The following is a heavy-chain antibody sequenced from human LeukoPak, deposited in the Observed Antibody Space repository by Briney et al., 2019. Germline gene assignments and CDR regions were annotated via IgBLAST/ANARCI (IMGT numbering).Heavy chain of an antibody. V-gene: IGHV4-39*01. CDR1: GGSISSSSYY. D-gene: IGHD4-17*01. CDR3: AILRGGDYVFDY. J-gene: IGHJ4*02. Sequence: SETLSLTCTVSGGSISSSSYYWGWIRQPPGKGLEWIGSIYYSGSTYYNPSLKSRVTISVDTSKNQFSLKLSSVTAADMAVYYCAILRGGDYVFDYWGQGTLVTVSS. CDR2: IYYSGST.